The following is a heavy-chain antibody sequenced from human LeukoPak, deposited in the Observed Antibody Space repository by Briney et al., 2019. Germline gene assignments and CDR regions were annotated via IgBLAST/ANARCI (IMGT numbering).Heavy chain of an antibody. D-gene: IGHD3-10*01. CDR2: INPNSGGT. Sequence: ASVKVSCKASGYTFTGYYMHWVRQAPGQGLEWMGWINPNSGGTNYAQKFQGRVTMTRDTSISTAYMELSRLRSDDTAVYYCARDGTKLPWFGELRITRYYFYYMDVWGKGTTVTISS. V-gene: IGHV1-2*02. J-gene: IGHJ6*03. CDR1: GYTFTGYY. CDR3: ARDGTKLPWFGELRITRYYFYYMDV.